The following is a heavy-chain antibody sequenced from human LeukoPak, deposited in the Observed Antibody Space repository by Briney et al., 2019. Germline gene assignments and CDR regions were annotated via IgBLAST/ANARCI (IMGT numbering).Heavy chain of an antibody. Sequence: SETLSLTCNVSGGSISSYYWSWIRQPPGKGLEWIGYIYYSGSTKYNPSLKSRVTILVDTSKNQFSLKLSSVTAADTAVYYCARDLVVRATAVDAFDIWGQGTMVTVSS. V-gene: IGHV4-59*01. CDR3: ARDLVVRATAVDAFDI. CDR1: GGSISSYY. D-gene: IGHD1-26*01. CDR2: IYYSGST. J-gene: IGHJ3*02.